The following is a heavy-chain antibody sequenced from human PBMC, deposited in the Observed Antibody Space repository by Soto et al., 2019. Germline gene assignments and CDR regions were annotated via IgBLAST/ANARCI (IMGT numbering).Heavy chain of an antibody. J-gene: IGHJ4*02. CDR3: ATRIAATGRYYFDS. Sequence: EVQLVETGGGLIQPGGSLRLSCAASGFTVSSSYMSWVRQAPGKGLEWVSVFYSAGSTYYADSVKGRFTISRDNSKNTLYIQINSLRAEDTAVYYCATRIAATGRYYFDSWGQGTLVTVSS. CDR1: GFTVSSSY. V-gene: IGHV3-53*02. D-gene: IGHD6-13*01. CDR2: FYSAGST.